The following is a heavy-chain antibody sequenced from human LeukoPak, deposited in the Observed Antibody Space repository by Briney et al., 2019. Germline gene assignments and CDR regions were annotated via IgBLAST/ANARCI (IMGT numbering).Heavy chain of an antibody. Sequence: PGGSLRLSCVASGFTFTTYSMNWVRLAPGKGLEWVSSISTTGDFIHYADSVKGRFTISRDNAKNSLYLQMNSLRDEDTAVYYCARMTSYYYPIWGQGTMVTVSS. J-gene: IGHJ3*02. V-gene: IGHV3-21*01. CDR1: GFTFTTYS. CDR3: ARMTSYYYPI. D-gene: IGHD3-22*01. CDR2: ISTTGDFI.